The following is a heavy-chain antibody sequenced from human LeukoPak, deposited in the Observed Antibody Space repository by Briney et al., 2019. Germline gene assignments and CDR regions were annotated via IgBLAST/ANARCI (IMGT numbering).Heavy chain of an antibody. CDR3: ARRATGGSLFDY. Sequence: TSETLSLTCTVSGGSISSGSYYWSWIRQPAGKGLEWIGRIYTSGSTYYNPSLKSRVTISVDTSKNQFSLKLSSVTAADTAVYYCARRATGGSLFDYWGQGTLVTVSS. D-gene: IGHD1-26*01. V-gene: IGHV4-61*02. J-gene: IGHJ4*02. CDR2: IYTSGST. CDR1: GGSISSGSYY.